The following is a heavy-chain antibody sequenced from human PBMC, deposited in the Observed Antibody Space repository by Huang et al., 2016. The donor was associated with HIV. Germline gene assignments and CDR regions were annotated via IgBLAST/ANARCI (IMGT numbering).Heavy chain of an antibody. Sequence: EVQLVQSEAEVKKPGESLKISCRCSGYSFTNYWFGWGRQRPGEGLEWRGVIYPADSDTRYSPSVQGQVTFSADKSTRTAYLQWSSLQALDTAIYYCARSEVLVTAVPFDHWGQGTLVTVSS. V-gene: IGHV5-51*03. CDR1: GYSFTNYW. D-gene: IGHD2-21*02. CDR3: ARSEVLVTAVPFDH. J-gene: IGHJ4*02. CDR2: IYPADSDT.